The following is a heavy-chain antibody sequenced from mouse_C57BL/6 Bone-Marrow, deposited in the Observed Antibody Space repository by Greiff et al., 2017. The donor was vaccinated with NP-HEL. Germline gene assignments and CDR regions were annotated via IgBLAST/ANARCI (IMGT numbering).Heavy chain of an antibody. Sequence: EVHLVESGGGLVQPGGSLKLSCAASGFTFSDYYMYWVRQTPEKRLEWVAYISNGGGSTYYPDTVKGRFTISRDNAKDTLYLQMSRLKSEDTAMDYCARQPYLLKHFDVWGTGTTVTVSS. D-gene: IGHD1-1*01. CDR2: ISNGGGST. V-gene: IGHV5-12*01. CDR1: GFTFSDYY. J-gene: IGHJ1*03. CDR3: ARQPYLLKHFDV.